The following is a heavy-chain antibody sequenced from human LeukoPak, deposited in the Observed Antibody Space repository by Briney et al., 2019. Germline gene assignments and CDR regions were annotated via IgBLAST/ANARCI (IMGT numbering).Heavy chain of an antibody. CDR1: GGSISSSSYY. Sequence: SETLSLTCTVSGGSISSSSYYWGWIRQPPGKGLEWIRSIYYSGSTYYNPSLKSRVTISVDTSKNQFSLKLSSVTAADTAVYYCASSKPGQRQYYFDYWGQGTLVTVSS. V-gene: IGHV4-39*07. D-gene: IGHD6-25*01. CDR2: IYYSGST. CDR3: ASSKPGQRQYYFDY. J-gene: IGHJ4*02.